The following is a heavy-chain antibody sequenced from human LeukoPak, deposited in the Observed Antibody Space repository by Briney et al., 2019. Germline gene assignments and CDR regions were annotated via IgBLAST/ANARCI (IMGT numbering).Heavy chain of an antibody. CDR1: GFTFSSYA. V-gene: IGHV3-64D*06. Sequence: GGSLRLSCSASGFTFSSYAMHWVRQAPGKGLEYVSAISSNGGSTYYADSVKGRFTISRDNSKNTLYLQMSSLRAEDTAVYSCVKDDVYDSSGYCKYWGQGTLVTVSS. J-gene: IGHJ4*02. D-gene: IGHD3-22*01. CDR2: ISSNGGST. CDR3: VKDDVYDSSGYCKY.